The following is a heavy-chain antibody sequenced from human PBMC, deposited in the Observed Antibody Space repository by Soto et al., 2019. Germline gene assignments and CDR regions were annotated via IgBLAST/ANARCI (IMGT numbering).Heavy chain of an antibody. CDR2: LSGAGGST. CDR3: AKGPQYFYDSSDYYWFDP. Sequence: QPGGSLRLSCAASGFTFNNFAMSWVRQAPGKGLEWVSSLSGAGGSTYYANFVRGRFTISRDNSKNTLYLQMKSLRVEDSAVYYCAKGPQYFYDSSDYYWFDPWGHGTLVTVSS. J-gene: IGHJ5*02. V-gene: IGHV3-23*01. CDR1: GFTFNNFA. D-gene: IGHD3-22*01.